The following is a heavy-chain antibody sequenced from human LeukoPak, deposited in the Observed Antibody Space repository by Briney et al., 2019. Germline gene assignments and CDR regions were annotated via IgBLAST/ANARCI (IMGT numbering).Heavy chain of an antibody. CDR1: GFSFSSYA. D-gene: IGHD3-10*01. V-gene: IGHV3-23*01. Sequence: GGSLRLSCAASGFSFSSYAMNWVRQAPGKGLEWVSIIFGNGDTTYYADSVKGRFTVSRDNSKDTLYLQMNDLRPDDTAVYYCAKSGSGSYRYFDYWAQGTLVTVSS. CDR2: IFGNGDTT. J-gene: IGHJ4*02. CDR3: AKSGSGSYRYFDY.